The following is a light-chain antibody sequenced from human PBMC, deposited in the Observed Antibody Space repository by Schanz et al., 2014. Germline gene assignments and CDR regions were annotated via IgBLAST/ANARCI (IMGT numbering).Light chain of an antibody. CDR3: SSYTTSSTLWV. V-gene: IGLV2-14*02. CDR2: AVT. Sequence: QSALTQPASVSGSPGQSITISCTGTSSDVGSYKLVSWYQQHPGKAPKLMIFAVTNRPSGVSNRFSGSKSGNTASLTISGLQAEDEADYYCSSYTTSSTLWVFGGGTKLTVL. CDR1: SSDVGSYKL. J-gene: IGLJ3*02.